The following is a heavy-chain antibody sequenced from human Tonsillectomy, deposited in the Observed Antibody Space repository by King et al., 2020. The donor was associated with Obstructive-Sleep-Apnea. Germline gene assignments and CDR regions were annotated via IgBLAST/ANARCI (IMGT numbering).Heavy chain of an antibody. Sequence: QLVQSGGGVVQPGRSLRLSCAASGFTFSSYAMHWVRQAPGKGLEWVAVISYDGSNKYYADSVKGRFTISRDNSKNTLYLQMNSLRAEDTAVYYCAADIMVREFDAFDIWGKGTMVTVSS. V-gene: IGHV3-30*04. CDR2: ISYDGSNK. D-gene: IGHD3-10*01. CDR1: GFTFSSYA. J-gene: IGHJ3*02. CDR3: AADIMVREFDAFDI.